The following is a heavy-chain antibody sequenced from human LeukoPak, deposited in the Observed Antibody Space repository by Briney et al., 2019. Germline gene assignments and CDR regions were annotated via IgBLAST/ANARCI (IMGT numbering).Heavy chain of an antibody. CDR3: ARGDYSGAFDI. J-gene: IGHJ3*02. CDR2: ISSSGSTI. Sequence: SGGSLSLSCAASGFTFSSYWMSWVRQAPGKGLEWVSYISSSGSTIYYADSVKGRFTISRDNAKNSLYLQMNSLRAEDTAVYYCARGDYSGAFDIWGQGTMVTVSS. D-gene: IGHD4-17*01. CDR1: GFTFSSYW. V-gene: IGHV3-48*04.